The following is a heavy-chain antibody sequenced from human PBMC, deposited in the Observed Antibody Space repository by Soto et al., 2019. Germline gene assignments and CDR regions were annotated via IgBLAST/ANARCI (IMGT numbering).Heavy chain of an antibody. V-gene: IGHV3-15*01. D-gene: IGHD3-10*01. CDR2: IKSKTDGGTT. CDR1: GFTFSNAW. Sequence: GGSLRLSCAASGFTFSNAWMSWVRQAPGKGLEWVGRIKSKTDGGTTDYAAPVKGRFTISRDDSKNTLYLQMNSLKTEDTAVYYCTTDYYGSGSYYSKPYYFDYWGQGTLVTVSS. J-gene: IGHJ4*02. CDR3: TTDYYGSGSYYSKPYYFDY.